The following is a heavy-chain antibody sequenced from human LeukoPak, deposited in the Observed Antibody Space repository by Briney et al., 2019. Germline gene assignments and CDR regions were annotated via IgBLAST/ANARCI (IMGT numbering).Heavy chain of an antibody. J-gene: IGHJ4*02. CDR1: GGSISSSSYY. D-gene: IGHD5-24*01. CDR3: ARDQNIKLEMATITDYFDY. CDR2: IYYSGST. V-gene: IGHV4-39*07. Sequence: SETLSLTCTVSGGSISSSSYYWGWIRQPPGKGLEWIGSIYYSGSTYYNPSLKSRVTISVDTSKNQFSLKLSSVTAADTAVYYCARDQNIKLEMATITDYFDYWGQGTLVTVSS.